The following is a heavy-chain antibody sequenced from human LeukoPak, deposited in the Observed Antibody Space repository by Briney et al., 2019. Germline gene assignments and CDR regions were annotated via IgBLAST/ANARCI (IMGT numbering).Heavy chain of an antibody. CDR1: GGSISSGGYY. Sequence: SETLSLTCTVSGGSISSGGYYWSWIRQHPGKGLEWIGYIYYSGSTYYNPSLKSRVTISVDTSKNQFSLKLSSVTAADTAVYYCARDRRANYYDSSGYYAFDIWGQGTWSPSLQ. CDR3: ARDRRANYYDSSGYYAFDI. CDR2: IYYSGST. J-gene: IGHJ3*02. D-gene: IGHD3-22*01. V-gene: IGHV4-31*03.